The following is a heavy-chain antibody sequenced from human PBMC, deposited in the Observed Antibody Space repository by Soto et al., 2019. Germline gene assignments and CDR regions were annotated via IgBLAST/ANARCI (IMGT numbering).Heavy chain of an antibody. J-gene: IGHJ1*01. V-gene: IGHV1-69*01. CDR1: GSTFRGYA. D-gene: IGHD1-20*01. CDR2: IIPLLGIT. CDR3: ARDPRSITGTTSSEDFQH. Sequence: QAQLMQSGAEVKKPGSSVKVSCKASGSTFRGYAINWVRQAPGQGLEWMGGIIPLLGITDYGQKFQGRITIAADESTGTAYMDLRGLRSEDTPVYYCARDPRSITGTTSSEDFQHWGQGTLVSVSS.